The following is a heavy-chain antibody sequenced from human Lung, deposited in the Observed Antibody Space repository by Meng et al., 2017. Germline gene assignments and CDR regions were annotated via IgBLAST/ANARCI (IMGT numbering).Heavy chain of an antibody. Sequence: QVELVEAGGGVVQPGGSLRRSCAASGFTFNTYAMHGVRQAPGKGLEWVSLMSFDGAQIYYSDSVRGRFTISRDNSKNTLYLQMNSLRAEDTAVYYCARDKPPNDVWGRGTLVTVSS. J-gene: IGHJ2*01. CDR3: ARDKPPNDV. CDR1: GFTFNTYA. V-gene: IGHV3-30*01. CDR2: MSFDGAQI.